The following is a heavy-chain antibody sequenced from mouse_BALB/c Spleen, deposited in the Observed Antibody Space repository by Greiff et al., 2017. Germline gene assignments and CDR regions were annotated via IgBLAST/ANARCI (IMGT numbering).Heavy chain of an antibody. V-gene: IGHV3-6*02. CDR1: GYSITSGYY. CDR2: ISYDGSN. D-gene: IGHD4-1*01. J-gene: IGHJ4*01. Sequence: DVQLQESGPGLVKPSQSLSLTCSVTGYSITSGYYWNWIRQFPGNKLEWMGYISYDGSNNYNPSLKNRISITRDTSKNQFFLKLNSVTTEDTATYYCARENWDDDAMDYWGQGTSVTVSS. CDR3: ARENWDDDAMDY.